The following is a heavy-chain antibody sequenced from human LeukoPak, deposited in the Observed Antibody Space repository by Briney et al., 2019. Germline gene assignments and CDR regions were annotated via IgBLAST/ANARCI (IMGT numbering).Heavy chain of an antibody. D-gene: IGHD2-2*01. V-gene: IGHV1-8*01. Sequence: ASVKVSCKASGYTFTSYDINWVRQATGQGLEWMGWMNPNSGNTGYAQKFQGRVTMTRNTSISTAYMKLSSLRSEDTAVYYCARGNIVVVPAARPAYYYYGMDVWGQGTTVTVSS. CDR3: ARGNIVVVPAARPAYYYYGMDV. CDR1: GYTFTSYD. CDR2: MNPNSGNT. J-gene: IGHJ6*02.